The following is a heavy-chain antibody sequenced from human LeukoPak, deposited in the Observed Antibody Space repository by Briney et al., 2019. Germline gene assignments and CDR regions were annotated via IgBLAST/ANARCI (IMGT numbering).Heavy chain of an antibody. CDR3: ARDFHGSGYYHYFHY. CDR1: GWIFTNYG. D-gene: IGHD3-22*01. CDR2: ISGYNGNT. Sequence: AAVTVTCKGSGWIFTNYGLRWLGQPPGRALEWMGWISGYNGNTSYAQKLQGRVTMTTDTSTSTAYMELRSLRSDDTAVYYCARDFHGSGYYHYFHYWGQGTLVTVSS. V-gene: IGHV1-18*01. J-gene: IGHJ4*02.